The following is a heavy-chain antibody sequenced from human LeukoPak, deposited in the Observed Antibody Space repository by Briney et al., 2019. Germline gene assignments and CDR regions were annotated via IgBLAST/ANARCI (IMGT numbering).Heavy chain of an antibody. J-gene: IGHJ6*02. D-gene: IGHD3-3*01. Sequence: ASVKVSCKASGYTFTSYDINWVRQATGQGLEWMGWMNPNSGNTGYAQKFQGRVTMTRNTSISTAYMELSSLRSEDTAVYYCARPFCDFWSGYHPWGNYYYYGMDVWGQGTTVTVSS. CDR3: ARPFCDFWSGYHPWGNYYYYGMDV. CDR2: MNPNSGNT. V-gene: IGHV1-8*01. CDR1: GYTFTSYD.